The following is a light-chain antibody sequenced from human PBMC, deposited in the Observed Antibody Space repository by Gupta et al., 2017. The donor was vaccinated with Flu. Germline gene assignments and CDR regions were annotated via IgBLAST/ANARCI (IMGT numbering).Light chain of an antibody. V-gene: IGKV3-11*01. CDR3: QQRSLWPLT. CDR1: QNVGRQ. Sequence: PATLPLSSGETATRSCRASQNVGRQIAWYQQKPGRAPRLIMFDASNRATGIPARFSGSGSGTDFTLTISKLETEDFAVYFCQQRSLWPLTFGRGTKVEI. J-gene: IGKJ4*01. CDR2: DAS.